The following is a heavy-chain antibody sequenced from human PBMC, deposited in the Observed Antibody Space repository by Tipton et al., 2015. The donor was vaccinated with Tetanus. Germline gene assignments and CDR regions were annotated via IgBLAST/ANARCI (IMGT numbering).Heavy chain of an antibody. D-gene: IGHD3-3*01. CDR2: IDYSGST. V-gene: IGHV4-59*08. Sequence: TLSLTCTVSGGSISIYYWSWIRQPPGKGLEWIGYIDYSGSTNYNPSLKSRVTISVDTSKNQFSLKLSSVTAADTAVYYCARHTNFWSGYYIVYWGQGTLVTVSS. J-gene: IGHJ4*02. CDR3: ARHTNFWSGYYIVY. CDR1: GGSISIYY.